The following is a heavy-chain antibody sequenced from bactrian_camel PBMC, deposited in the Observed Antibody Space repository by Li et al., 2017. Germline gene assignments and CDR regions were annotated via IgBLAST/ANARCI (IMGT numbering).Heavy chain of an antibody. CDR1: KYIDSSYC. V-gene: IGHV3-3*01. D-gene: IGHD7*01. Sequence: VQLEESGGETVQAGGSLRLSCTASKYIDSSYCMGWFRQRPGKDREGLAVLWIGGATTTYADSVKGRFIITRDKGKDLVYLQMNGLQPEDTGMYYCAADQLYGTCRDVLDFPARGQGTQVTVS. CDR3: AADQLYGTCRDVLDFPA. J-gene: IGHJ4*01. CDR2: LWIGGATT.